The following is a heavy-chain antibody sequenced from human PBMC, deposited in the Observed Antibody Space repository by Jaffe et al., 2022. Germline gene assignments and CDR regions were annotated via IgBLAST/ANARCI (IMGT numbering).Heavy chain of an antibody. Sequence: EVQLVESGGGLVQPGGSLRLSCAASGFTFSSFWMSWVRQAPGKGLEWVANIKQDGSERYYVDSVKGRFTLSRDNAKNSLYLQMNSLRAEDTAFYYCARVPYYDVLTGYSQDSYDAFDIWGQGTMVTVSS. CDR3: ARVPYYDVLTGYSQDSYDAFDI. CDR1: GFTFSSFW. J-gene: IGHJ3*02. V-gene: IGHV3-7*01. D-gene: IGHD3-9*01. CDR2: IKQDGSER.